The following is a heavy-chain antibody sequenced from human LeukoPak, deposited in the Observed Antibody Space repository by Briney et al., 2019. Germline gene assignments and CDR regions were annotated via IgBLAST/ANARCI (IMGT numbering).Heavy chain of an antibody. CDR3: ARDGRASRYNWNYGDY. V-gene: IGHV1-3*01. CDR2: INAGNGNT. D-gene: IGHD1-7*01. CDR1: GFTFSSYG. J-gene: IGHJ4*02. Sequence: PGGSLRLSCAASGFTFSSYGMHWVRQAPGKGLEWMGWINAGNGNTKYSQKFQGRVTITRDTSASTAYMELSSLRSEDTAVYYCARDGRASRYNWNYGDYWGQGTLVTVSS.